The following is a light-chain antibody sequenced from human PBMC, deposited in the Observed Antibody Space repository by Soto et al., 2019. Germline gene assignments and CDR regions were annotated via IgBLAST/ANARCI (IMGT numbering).Light chain of an antibody. CDR1: QNINRW. Sequence: DIQMTQSPSTLSASVGDRVTITCRASQNINRWLAWYQQKPGKAPKVLIYDASSLESGVPSRFSGSGTGTDFTLTISRLQPDDVATYYCQQYNSPATFGQGTKLEIK. CDR3: QQYNSPAT. CDR2: DAS. V-gene: IGKV1-5*01. J-gene: IGKJ2*01.